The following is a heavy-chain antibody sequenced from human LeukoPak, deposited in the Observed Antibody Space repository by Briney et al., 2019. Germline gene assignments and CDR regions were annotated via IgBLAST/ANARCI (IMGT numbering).Heavy chain of an antibody. CDR3: AREGVMITFGGVIVTPYYYYGMDV. V-gene: IGHV4-34*01. CDR2: INHSGST. J-gene: IGHJ6*04. CDR1: GGSFSGYY. Sequence: SETLSLTCAVYGGSFSGYYWSWIRQPPGKGLEWIGEINHSGSTNYNPSLKSRVTISVDTSKNQFSLKLSSVTAADTAVYYCAREGVMITFGGVIVTPYYYYGMDVWGKGTTVTVSS. D-gene: IGHD3-16*02.